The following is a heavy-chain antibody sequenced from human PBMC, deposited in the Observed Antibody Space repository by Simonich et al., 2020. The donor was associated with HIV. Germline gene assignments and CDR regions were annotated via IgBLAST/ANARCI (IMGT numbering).Heavy chain of an antibody. CDR1: GGSFSGYH. J-gene: IGHJ6*03. D-gene: IGHD1-1*01. Sequence: QVQLQQWGAGLLKPSETLSLTCAVYGGSFSGYHWSWIRQPPGKGLEWIGEINDSGSTNQNPPLKWRVTISVDTSKNQFSLKLTSVTAADTALYYCARESPVRDGYNYYYFHYYMDVWGKGTTVTVSS. CDR2: INDSGST. V-gene: IGHV4-34*01. CDR3: ARESPVRDGYNYYYFHYYMDV.